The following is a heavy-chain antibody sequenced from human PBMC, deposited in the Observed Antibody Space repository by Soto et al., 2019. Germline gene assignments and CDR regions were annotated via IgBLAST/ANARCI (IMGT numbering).Heavy chain of an antibody. Sequence: EAQLVESGGGLVQPGRSLRLSCAGSGFIFDDFAIHWGRQAPGKGLEWVSGISWNSDSIGYADSVKGRFTISRDNAKNALYLQMNRLRVEDTAFYYCTKVGGLYDFWSGPLHFDLWGQGTLVTVSS. V-gene: IGHV3-9*01. CDR2: ISWNSDSI. CDR3: TKVGGLYDFWSGPLHFDL. J-gene: IGHJ4*02. D-gene: IGHD3-3*01. CDR1: GFIFDDFA.